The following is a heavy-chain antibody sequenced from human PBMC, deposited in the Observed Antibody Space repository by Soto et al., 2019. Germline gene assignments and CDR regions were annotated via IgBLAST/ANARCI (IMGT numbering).Heavy chain of an antibody. D-gene: IGHD2-15*01. V-gene: IGHV3-48*01. CDR1: GFTFSDYS. CDR2: IGTSSSTV. Sequence: EVQLVESGEGLVQPGGSLRLSCTASGFTFSDYSMNWVRQAPGKGLEWASYIGTSSSTVYYVYSVEGRFSISRDNAKNSLYLQMDSLRADDTAVYYCARDSAYSFDYWGQGILVTVSP. CDR3: ARDSAYSFDY. J-gene: IGHJ4*02.